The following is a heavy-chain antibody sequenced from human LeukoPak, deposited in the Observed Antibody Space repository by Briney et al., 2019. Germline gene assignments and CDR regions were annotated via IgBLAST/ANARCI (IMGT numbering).Heavy chain of an antibody. CDR1: GFTFSSYG. CDR2: MSYDGIDK. CDR3: AKDGTFGYCSSTGCHLDY. D-gene: IGHD2-2*03. V-gene: IGHV3-30*18. Sequence: GGSLRLSCAASGFTFSSYGMHWVRQAPGKGLEWVAIMSYDGIDKYYADSVKGRFTISRDNSKNTLYLQMNSLRAEDTAVYYCAKDGTFGYCSSTGCHLDYWGQGTPVTVSS. J-gene: IGHJ4*02.